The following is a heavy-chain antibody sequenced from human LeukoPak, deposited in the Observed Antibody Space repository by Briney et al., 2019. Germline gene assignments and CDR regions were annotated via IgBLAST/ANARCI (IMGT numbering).Heavy chain of an antibody. CDR2: ISAYNGNT. J-gene: IGHJ6*03. CDR1: GYTFTSYG. D-gene: IGHD3-22*01. CDR3: ARAGFLVLTDRPDSSGYRAYYYYMDV. Sequence: ASVKVSCKASGYTFTSYGISWVRQAPGQGLECMGWISAYNGNTNYAQKLQGRVTMTTDTSTSTVYMELRSLRSDDTAVYYCARAGFLVLTDRPDSSGYRAYYYYMDVWGKGTTVTVSS. V-gene: IGHV1-18*01.